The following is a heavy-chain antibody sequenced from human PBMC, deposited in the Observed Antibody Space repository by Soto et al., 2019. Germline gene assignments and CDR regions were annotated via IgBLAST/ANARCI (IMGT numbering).Heavy chain of an antibody. J-gene: IGHJ5*02. D-gene: IGHD6-13*01. V-gene: IGHV3-23*01. Sequence: LRLSCAASGFTFSSYAMSWVRQAPGKGLEWVSAISGSGGSTYYADSVKGRFTISRDNSKNTLYLQMNSLRAEDTAVYYCAKEFEQQLVPYNWFDPWGQGTLVTVSS. CDR2: ISGSGGST. CDR1: GFTFSSYA. CDR3: AKEFEQQLVPYNWFDP.